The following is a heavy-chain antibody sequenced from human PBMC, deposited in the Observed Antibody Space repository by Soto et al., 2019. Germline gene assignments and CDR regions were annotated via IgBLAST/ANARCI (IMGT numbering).Heavy chain of an antibody. V-gene: IGHV3-74*01. CDR3: XXGLLYLYAXDV. CDR2: IDNVGSIA. Sequence: EVQLVXSGGGLVQPGGSLRLSCAASGFTFSSYWMHWVRQTPGKGLVWVSRIDNVGSIANYADSVKGRFTXXXXXAKXXXXXXXXXXXXXXXAVXYCXXGLLYLYAXDVWGQGTTVTVSS. CDR1: GFTFSSYW. J-gene: IGHJ6*02. D-gene: IGHD2-8*01.